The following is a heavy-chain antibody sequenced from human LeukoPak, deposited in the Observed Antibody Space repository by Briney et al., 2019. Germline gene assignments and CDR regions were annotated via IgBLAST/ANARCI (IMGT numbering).Heavy chain of an antibody. CDR2: VYPFGNT. J-gene: IGHJ4*02. CDR1: GYSITSGCY. Sequence: KASETLSLTCSVSGYSITSGCYWGWIRQPPGKGLEWIGTVYPFGNTYYTPSLKSRVTISLDTSKNQFSLRLTSVTAADTAVYFCTRASAPIHYFDFWGQGTLVTVSS. CDR3: TRASAPIHYFDF. V-gene: IGHV4-38-2*02. D-gene: IGHD6-6*01.